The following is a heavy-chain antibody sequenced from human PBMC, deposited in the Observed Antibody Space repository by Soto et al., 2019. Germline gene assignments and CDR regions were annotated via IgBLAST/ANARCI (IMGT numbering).Heavy chain of an antibody. V-gene: IGHV3-74*01. D-gene: IGHD3-22*01. CDR2: INSDGSRT. J-gene: IGHJ1*01. CDR1: GFNFSRFW. Sequence: PGGSLRLSCTASGFNFSRFWTHWVRQVPGRGLVWVSHINSDGSRTSYADSVKGRFTISRDNAKNTLYLQMNSLRAEDTAVYYCARDRYYYDSSGYNAEYFQHWGQGTLVTVSS. CDR3: ARDRYYYDSSGYNAEYFQH.